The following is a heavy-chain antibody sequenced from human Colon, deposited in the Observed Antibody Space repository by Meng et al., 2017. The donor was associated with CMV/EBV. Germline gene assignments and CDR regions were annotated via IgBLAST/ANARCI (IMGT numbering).Heavy chain of an antibody. CDR1: GFTFSSYS. Sequence: GESLKISCAASGFTFSSYSMNWVRQAPGKGLEWVSSISSSSSYIYYADSVKGRSTISRDNAKNSLYLQMNSLRAEDTAVYYCARGYETLDYWGQGTLVTVSS. D-gene: IGHD1-1*01. J-gene: IGHJ4*02. CDR3: ARGYETLDY. CDR2: ISSSSSYI. V-gene: IGHV3-21*01.